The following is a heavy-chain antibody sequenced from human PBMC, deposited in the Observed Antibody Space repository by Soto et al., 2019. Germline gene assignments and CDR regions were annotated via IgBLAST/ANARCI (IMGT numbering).Heavy chain of an antibody. D-gene: IGHD3-3*01. CDR2: IYYSGST. CDR3: ARTIFGVVPNYYYDYMDV. CDR1: GGSISSYY. Sequence: SETLSLTCTVSGGSISSYYWSWIRQPPGKGLEWIGYIYYSGSTNYNPSLKSRVTISVDTSKNQFSLKLSSVTAADTAVYYCARTIFGVVPNYYYDYMDVWGKGTTVTVSS. J-gene: IGHJ6*03. V-gene: IGHV4-59*01.